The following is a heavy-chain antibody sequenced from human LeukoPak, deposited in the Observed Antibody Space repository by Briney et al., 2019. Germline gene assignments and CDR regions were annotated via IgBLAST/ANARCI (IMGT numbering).Heavy chain of an antibody. V-gene: IGHV1-69*13. D-gene: IGHD1-26*01. CDR3: ARDSGRELLRFLLCH. J-gene: IGHJ4*02. CDR1: GCAFSSYT. CDR2: IIPIFGTA. Sequence: GASVKVSCKASGCAFSSYTISWVRQAPGQGLEWMGGIIPIFGTANYAQKFQGRVTITADESTSTANMELSRLRSEDSAVYYCARDSGRELLRFLLCHWGQGTLVTVSS.